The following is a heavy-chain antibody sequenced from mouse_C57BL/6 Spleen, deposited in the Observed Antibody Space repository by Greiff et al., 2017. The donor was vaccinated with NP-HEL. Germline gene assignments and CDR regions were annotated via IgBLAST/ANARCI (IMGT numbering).Heavy chain of an antibody. CDR2: IRNKANGYTT. CDR1: GFTFTDYY. CDR3: ARYGNYVDYFDY. Sequence: EVMLVESGGGLVQPGGSLSHSCAASGFTFTDYYMSWVRQPPGKALEWLGFIRNKANGYTTEYSASVKGRFTISRDNSQSILYLQMNALRAEDSATYYCARYGNYVDYFDYWGQGTTLTVSS. J-gene: IGHJ2*01. D-gene: IGHD2-1*01. V-gene: IGHV7-3*01.